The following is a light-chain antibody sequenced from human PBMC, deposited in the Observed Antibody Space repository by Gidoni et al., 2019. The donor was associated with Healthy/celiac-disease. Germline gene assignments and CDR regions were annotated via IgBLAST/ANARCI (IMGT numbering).Light chain of an antibody. V-gene: IGKV3-15*01. CDR2: SAS. CDR3: QQYTNWPRT. J-gene: IGKJ1*01. CDR1: QSVSSN. Sequence: EIVMTQSPATLSVSPGERATLSCRASQSVSSNLAWYQQKPGQAPRLLIYSASTRATGIPARFSGSGSGTEFTLTISSLQFEDFAVYYCQQYTNWPRTFGQGTKVEI.